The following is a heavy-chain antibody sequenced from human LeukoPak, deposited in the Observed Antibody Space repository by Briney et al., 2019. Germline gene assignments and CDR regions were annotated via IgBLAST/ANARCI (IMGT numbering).Heavy chain of an antibody. J-gene: IGHJ4*02. Sequence: ASVKVSCKTSGYTFSHYGISWVRQAPGQGLQXXXXISPYNGNTNFAQSLPDRVTMTTDTSPTTAYKELTDLSSDDTAVYYCARRVGSGTYLYFFDFWGQGTLVTVSS. V-gene: IGHV1-18*01. CDR3: ARRVGSGTYLYFFDF. CDR1: GYTFSHYG. D-gene: IGHD1-26*01. CDR2: ISPYNGNT.